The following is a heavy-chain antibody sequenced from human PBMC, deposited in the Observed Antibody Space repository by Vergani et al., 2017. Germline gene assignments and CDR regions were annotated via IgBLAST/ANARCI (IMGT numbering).Heavy chain of an antibody. CDR2: ISGSGATS. CDR3: VRDVRVSRT. V-gene: IGHV3-23*04. J-gene: IGHJ3*01. CDR1: GFTFTSYA. Sequence: VRLVESGGGVVQPGGSLRLSCVGSGFTFTSYAMNWVRQAPGKGLEWVSGISGSGATSYYAESMKGRFAMSRDNSKNEVYLHMNSLRAQDTALYYCVRDVRVSRTWGQGTLVAVSS.